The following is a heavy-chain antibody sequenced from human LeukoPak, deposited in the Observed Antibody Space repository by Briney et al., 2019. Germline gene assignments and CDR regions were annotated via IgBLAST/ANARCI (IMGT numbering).Heavy chain of an antibody. V-gene: IGHV2-5*02. J-gene: IGHJ4*02. D-gene: IGHD2-15*01. CDR1: DFSLRTRGVG. CDR2: IYWDDDK. Sequence: SGPTLVKPTRTLTLTCTFSDFSLRTRGVGVGWIRQPPGKALEWLALIYWDDDKKYSPSLKNRLTITKDTSKNRVVLTMINMHPVDTATYYCAHSPLTYSFDYWGQGTLVTVSS. CDR3: AHSPLTYSFDY.